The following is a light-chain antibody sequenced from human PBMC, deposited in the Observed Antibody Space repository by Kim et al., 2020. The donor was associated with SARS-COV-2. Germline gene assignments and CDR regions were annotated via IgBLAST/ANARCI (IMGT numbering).Light chain of an antibody. V-gene: IGKV3-11*01. J-gene: IGKJ2*01. CDR2: DAS. CDR1: QSISSY. Sequence: DIVLTQSPATLSLSPVERASLSCRASQSISSYLAWYQQKPGQAPRLLIYDASNRATGIPARFSGSGSGTDFTLTISSLEPEDFAVYYCQQRSNWPPVYTFGQGTKLEI. CDR3: QQRSNWPPVYT.